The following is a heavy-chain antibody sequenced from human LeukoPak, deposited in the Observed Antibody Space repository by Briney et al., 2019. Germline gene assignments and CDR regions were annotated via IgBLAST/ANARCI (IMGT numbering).Heavy chain of an antibody. J-gene: IGHJ4*02. Sequence: GGSLRLSCAASGFTFDDYGMSWVRQAPGKVLEWVSGINWNGGSTGYADSVKGRFTISRDNAKNSLYLQMNSLRAEDTALYHCARGSLTAMGGFDYWGQETLVTVSS. D-gene: IGHD5-18*01. CDR1: GFTFDDYG. CDR2: INWNGGST. CDR3: ARGSLTAMGGFDY. V-gene: IGHV3-20*01.